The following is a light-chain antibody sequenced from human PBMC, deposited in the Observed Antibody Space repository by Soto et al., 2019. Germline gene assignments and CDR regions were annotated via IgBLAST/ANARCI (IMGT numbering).Light chain of an antibody. Sequence: DIQLTQSPSFLSASVGDRVTITCRASQGISSYLAWYQQKPGKAPKLLIYAASTLQSGVPSRFSGSGSGTEFTLTINSLQPEDFATYYCQQLNSYPGFGPGTKVDIK. J-gene: IGKJ3*01. CDR2: AAS. V-gene: IGKV1-9*01. CDR3: QQLNSYPG. CDR1: QGISSY.